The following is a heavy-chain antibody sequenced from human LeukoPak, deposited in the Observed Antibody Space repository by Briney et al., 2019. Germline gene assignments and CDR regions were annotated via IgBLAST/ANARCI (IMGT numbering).Heavy chain of an antibody. J-gene: IGHJ1*01. D-gene: IGHD6-19*01. CDR3: ARGGWGYSSGWYGVRFFQH. CDR2: MNPNSGNT. CDR1: GYTFTSYD. Sequence: ASVTVSCKASGYTFTSYDINWVRQATGQGLEWMGWMNPNSGNTGYAQKFQGRVTMTRNTSISTAYMELSSLRSEDTAVYYCARGGWGYSSGWYGVRFFQHWGQGTLVTVSS. V-gene: IGHV1-8*01.